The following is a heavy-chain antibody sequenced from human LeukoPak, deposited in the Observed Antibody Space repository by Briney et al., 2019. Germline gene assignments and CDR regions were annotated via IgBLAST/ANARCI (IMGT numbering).Heavy chain of an antibody. CDR3: AKERWQQWLGDAFDI. CDR2: ISGSGGST. V-gene: IGHV3-23*01. CDR1: GFSFSNYA. Sequence: GGSLRLSCAASGFSFSNYAMTWVRQAPGKGLEWVSVISGSGGSTFYADSVKGRFTISRDNSKNTLYLQMNSLRAEDTAVYYCAKERWQQWLGDAFDIWGQGTMVTVSS. D-gene: IGHD6-19*01. J-gene: IGHJ3*02.